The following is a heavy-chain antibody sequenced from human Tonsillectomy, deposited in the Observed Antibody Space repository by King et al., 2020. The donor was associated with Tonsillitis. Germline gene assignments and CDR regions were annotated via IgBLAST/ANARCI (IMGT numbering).Heavy chain of an antibody. Sequence: QLVQSGAEVKKPGSSVSVSCKASGGTFNNYAISWVRQAPGQGLEWMGRILPGDDIRDYAEKFQGRVTISADKSTSTVYMDLNSLKSEDTALYYCARDGEVCDHGGCFGYFRHWGQGTLVTVSS. CDR2: ILPGDDIR. CDR3: ARDGEVCDHGGCFGYFRH. V-gene: IGHV1-69*04. J-gene: IGHJ1*01. CDR1: GGTFNNYA. D-gene: IGHD2-15*01.